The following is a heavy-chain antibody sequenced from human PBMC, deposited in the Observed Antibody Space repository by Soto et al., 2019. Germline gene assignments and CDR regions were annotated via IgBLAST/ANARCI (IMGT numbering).Heavy chain of an antibody. Sequence: VSXXXXGDRFTDYYMHWVRQAPGQGLEWMGWINPNSGVTKYAQKFQGWVTMTRDTSIRTVYMQLSRLRFDDTAIYYCARESGGATATLDYYYFYMDVWGTGTTVTVSS. CDR3: ARESGGATATLDYYYFYMDV. CDR1: GDRFTDYY. D-gene: IGHD5-12*01. V-gene: IGHV1-2*04. J-gene: IGHJ6*03. CDR2: INPNSGVT.